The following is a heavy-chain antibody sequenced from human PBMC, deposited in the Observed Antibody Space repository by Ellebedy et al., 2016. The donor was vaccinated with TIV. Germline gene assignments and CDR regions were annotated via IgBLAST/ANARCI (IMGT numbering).Heavy chain of an antibody. CDR3: ARAAPTCSGSSSCDY. CDR2: IYPGDSDT. J-gene: IGHJ4*02. V-gene: IGHV5-51*01. D-gene: IGHD3-10*02. Sequence: GESLKISCKGSGYRFTSYWIGWVRQMPGKGLEWMGIIYPGDSDTRYSPSFQGQVSISADKSISTAYLQWSSLKASDTAMYYCARAAPTCSGSSSCDYWGQGTLVTVSS. CDR1: GYRFTSYW.